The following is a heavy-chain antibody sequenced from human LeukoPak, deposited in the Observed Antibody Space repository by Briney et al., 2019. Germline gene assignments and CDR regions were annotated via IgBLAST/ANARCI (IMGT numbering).Heavy chain of an antibody. V-gene: IGHV5-51*01. J-gene: IGHJ4*02. CDR2: IYPGDSDT. D-gene: IGHD3-10*01. CDR3: ARQRGSGSYYSRAIDY. Sequence: GESLKISFEASGYSFTTYWIGWVRQMPGKGLEWMGIIYPGDSDTRYSPSFQGQVTISADKSINTAYLQWSSLKASDTAMYYCARQRGSGSYYSRAIDYWGQGTLVTVSS. CDR1: GYSFTTYW.